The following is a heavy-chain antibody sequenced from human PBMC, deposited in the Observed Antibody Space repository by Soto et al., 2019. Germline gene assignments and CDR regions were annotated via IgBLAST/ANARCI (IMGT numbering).Heavy chain of an antibody. D-gene: IGHD3-3*01. Sequence: GASVKVSCKASGYTFTSYGISWVRQAPGQGLEWMGWISAYNGNTNYAQKLQGRVTMTTDTSTSTAYMELRSLRSDDTAVYYCARYRITIFGVVDFDYWGQGSLVTVSS. CDR3: ARYRITIFGVVDFDY. CDR1: GYTFTSYG. V-gene: IGHV1-18*01. J-gene: IGHJ4*02. CDR2: ISAYNGNT.